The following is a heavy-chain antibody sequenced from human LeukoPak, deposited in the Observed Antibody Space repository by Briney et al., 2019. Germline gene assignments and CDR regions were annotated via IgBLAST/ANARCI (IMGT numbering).Heavy chain of an antibody. V-gene: IGHV5-51*01. J-gene: IGHJ3*02. D-gene: IGHD1-26*01. CDR2: IYPGDSDT. Sequence: GESLKISCKGSGYSFTSYWIGWVRQMPGKGLEWMGIIYPGDSDTRYSPSFQGQDTISADKSISTAYLQWSSLKASDTAMYYCARRELTSYDAFDIWGQGTMVTVSS. CDR3: ARRELTSYDAFDI. CDR1: GYSFTSYW.